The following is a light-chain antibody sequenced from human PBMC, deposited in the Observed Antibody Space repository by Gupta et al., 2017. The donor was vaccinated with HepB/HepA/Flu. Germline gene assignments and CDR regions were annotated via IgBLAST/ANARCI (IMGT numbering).Light chain of an antibody. Sequence: QSALTQPPSVSGSPGQSVTISCTGTSGDVGKYNRVSWYQHPPGTAPKLMIYAVSNRPSGVPDRFSGSKSGNTASLTISGLQAEDEADYYCSSYAGSGTLVFGGGTRLTVL. CDR3: SSYAGSGTLV. CDR1: SGDVGKYNR. CDR2: AVS. J-gene: IGLJ2*01. V-gene: IGLV2-18*02.